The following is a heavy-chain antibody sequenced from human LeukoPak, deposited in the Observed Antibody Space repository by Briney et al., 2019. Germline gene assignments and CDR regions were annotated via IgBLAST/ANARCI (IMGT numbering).Heavy chain of an antibody. CDR1: GYTFSDYY. Sequence: ASVKVSCKTSGYTFSDYYIHWVRQAPRQGLEWMGWINPNSGETKSAQKFQGRVTMTGDTSISTAYMELRRVTSDDTAVYYCARDRDYSNTERGFDYWGQGTLVTVSS. J-gene: IGHJ4*02. V-gene: IGHV1-2*02. CDR3: ARDRDYSNTERGFDY. D-gene: IGHD4-11*01. CDR2: INPNSGET.